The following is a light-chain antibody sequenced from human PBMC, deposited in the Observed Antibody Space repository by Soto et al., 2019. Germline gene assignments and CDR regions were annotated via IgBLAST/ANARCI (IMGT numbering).Light chain of an antibody. V-gene: IGKV3-20*01. CDR1: QSVRSNF. CDR2: GAS. Sequence: EIVLTQSPGTLSLSPGERATLSCRASQSVRSNFLAWYQQKPGQDPRLLIYGASNRATGIPDRFSGSGSGTDFTLTITRLEPEDFAMYYCQRYDSFRTFGQGTKVDIK. CDR3: QRYDSFRT. J-gene: IGKJ1*01.